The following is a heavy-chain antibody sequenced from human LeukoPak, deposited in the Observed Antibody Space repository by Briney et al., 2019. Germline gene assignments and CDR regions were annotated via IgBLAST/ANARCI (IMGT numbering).Heavy chain of an antibody. V-gene: IGHV1-69*13. CDR2: IIPIFGTA. D-gene: IGHD2-2*01. CDR1: GGTFSSYA. Sequence: GASVKVSCKASGGTFSSYAISWVRQAPGQGLEWMGGIIPIFGTANYAQKFQGRVTITADESTSTAYMELSSLRSEDTAVYYCARSPPDCSSTSCYPDYWGQGTLVTVSS. J-gene: IGHJ4*02. CDR3: ARSPPDCSSTSCYPDY.